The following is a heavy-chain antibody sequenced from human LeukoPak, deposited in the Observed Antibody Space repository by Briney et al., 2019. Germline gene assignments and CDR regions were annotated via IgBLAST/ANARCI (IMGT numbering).Heavy chain of an antibody. CDR2: IYSGGST. J-gene: IGHJ5*02. CDR3: ARGAYSGSYYWFDP. V-gene: IGHV3-53*01. Sequence: LSGGSLRLSCAASGFTVSSNYMSWVRQAPGKGLEWVSVIYSGGSTYYADSVKGRFTISRDNSKTTLYLQMNSLRAEDTAVYYWARGAYSGSYYWFDPWGQGTLVAVSS. CDR1: GFTVSSNY. D-gene: IGHD1-26*01.